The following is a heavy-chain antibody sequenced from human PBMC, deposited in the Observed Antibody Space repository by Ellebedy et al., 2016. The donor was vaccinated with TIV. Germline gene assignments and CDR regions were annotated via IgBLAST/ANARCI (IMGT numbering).Heavy chain of an antibody. V-gene: IGHV4-4*07. D-gene: IGHD3-16*01. CDR3: ARGFYEGYIHS. J-gene: IGHJ4*02. CDR1: ADSTVSYY. CDR2: LYSTGTA. Sequence: MPSGTLSLTCSVSADSTVSYYWSWIRQPAGKGLEWIGRLYSTGTANYNPSLGSRVTVSLDTSNRQFSLKLTSVTAADSAVYYCARGFYEGYIHSWGQGTLVTVSS.